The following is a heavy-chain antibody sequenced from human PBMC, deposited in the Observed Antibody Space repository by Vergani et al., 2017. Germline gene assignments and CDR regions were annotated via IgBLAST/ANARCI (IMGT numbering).Heavy chain of an antibody. V-gene: IGHV3-23*01. CDR1: GFTFSSYA. Sequence: EVQLLESGGGLVQPGGSLRLSCAASGFTFSSYAMSWVRQAPGKGLEWVSAISGSGGSTYYAGSVKGRFTISRDNSKNTLYLQMNSLRAEDPAVYYCAEDGEGYYDSSGYWGYWGQGTLVTVSS. D-gene: IGHD3-22*01. CDR3: AEDGEGYYDSSGYWGY. J-gene: IGHJ4*02. CDR2: ISGSGGST.